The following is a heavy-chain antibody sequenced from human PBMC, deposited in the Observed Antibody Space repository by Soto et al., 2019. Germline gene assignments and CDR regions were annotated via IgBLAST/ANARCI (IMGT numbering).Heavy chain of an antibody. CDR2: ISSSGSVI. CDR1: GFSFSSYS. Sequence: PGGSLRLSCAASGFSFSSYSMNWVRQAPGKGLEWISYISSSGSVIYYADSVKGRFTISRDNAKNSLYLQLNSLRDEDTAVYYCARDTLYDLWGEGTLVTVSS. V-gene: IGHV3-48*02. CDR3: ARDTLYDL. D-gene: IGHD5-12*01. J-gene: IGHJ4*02.